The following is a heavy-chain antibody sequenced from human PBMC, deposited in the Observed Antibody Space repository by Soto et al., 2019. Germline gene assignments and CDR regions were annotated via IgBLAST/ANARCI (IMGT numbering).Heavy chain of an antibody. CDR3: AGSTSYRLDY. J-gene: IGHJ4*02. D-gene: IGHD3-16*02. CDR2: VNHDGRT. Sequence: QVQLQESGPGLVKPSGTLSLTCVVSSRSISSNWWSWVRQPPGKGLEWIGEVNHDGRTNTNPSLESRVTMSVDKSGNQLSLNLNSVSAADTAVYYCAGSTSYRLDYWGQGTLVTVSS. V-gene: IGHV4-4*02. CDR1: SRSISSNW.